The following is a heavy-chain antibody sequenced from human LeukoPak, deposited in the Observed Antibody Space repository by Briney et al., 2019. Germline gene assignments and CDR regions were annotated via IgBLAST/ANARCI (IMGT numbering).Heavy chain of an antibody. CDR1: GFAFSSYS. Sequence: GGSLRLSCAASGFAFSSYSMNWVRQAPGKGLEWVSYISSSGSRYYTDSVKGRFTISRDNAKNSLYLQMNGLGAEDTAVYYCARELNGYGYYFFDYWGPGTLVTVSS. CDR2: ISSSGSR. D-gene: IGHD3-16*01. CDR3: ARELNGYGYYFFDY. J-gene: IGHJ4*02. V-gene: IGHV3-21*01.